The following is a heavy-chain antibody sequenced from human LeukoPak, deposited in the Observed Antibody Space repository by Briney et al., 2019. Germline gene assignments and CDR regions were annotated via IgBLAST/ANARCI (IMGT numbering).Heavy chain of an antibody. Sequence: EPGGSLRLSCAASGFTFSSYGMHWVRQAPGKGLEWVAAIWYDGTNKYYADSVKGRFTISRDNSKNTLYLQMNSLRAEDTAVYYCARAPLNLGYCSSTSCHMLDYWGQGTLVTVSS. CDR1: GFTFSSYG. J-gene: IGHJ4*02. CDR3: ARAPLNLGYCSSTSCHMLDY. D-gene: IGHD2-2*01. CDR2: IWYDGTNK. V-gene: IGHV3-33*01.